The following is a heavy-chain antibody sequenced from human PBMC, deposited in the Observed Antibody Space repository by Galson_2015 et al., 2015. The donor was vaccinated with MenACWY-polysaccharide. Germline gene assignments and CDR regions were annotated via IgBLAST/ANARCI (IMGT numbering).Heavy chain of an antibody. D-gene: IGHD6-19*01. CDR3: ARDRGTHSSGWYTDH. CDR2: ISVFNGNT. CDR1: GYTFRNFA. J-gene: IGHJ4*02. V-gene: IGHV1-18*01. Sequence: SVKVSCKASGYTFRNFAISWLRQAPGQGLEWMGWISVFNGNTDYAQNFQDRVTLTTDTSTGTAYMELRSLRPDDTALYLCARDRGTHSSGWYTDHWGQGTLVIVSS.